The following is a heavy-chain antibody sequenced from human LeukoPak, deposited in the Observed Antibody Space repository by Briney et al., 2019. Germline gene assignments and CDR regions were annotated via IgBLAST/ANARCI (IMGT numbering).Heavy chain of an antibody. CDR2: IYHSGST. J-gene: IGHJ4*02. V-gene: IGHV4-38-2*02. CDR1: GYTISSGYY. Sequence: SETLSLTCTVSGYTISSGYYWGWIRQPPGKGLEWIGSIYHSGSTYYNPSLKSRVTMSIDTSKNQFSLKLSSVTAADTAVYYCATGGAPDCSVGACYSLDSWGQGTLVTVSS. D-gene: IGHD2-15*01. CDR3: ATGGAPDCSVGACYSLDS.